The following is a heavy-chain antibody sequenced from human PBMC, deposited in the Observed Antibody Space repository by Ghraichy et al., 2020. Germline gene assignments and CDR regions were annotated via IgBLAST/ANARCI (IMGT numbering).Heavy chain of an antibody. Sequence: GGSLKLSCAASGFTVSSNYMSWVRQAPGKGPEWVSVIYSGGGTYYVDSVKGRFTISKDNSKNTLYLQMNSLRAEDMAVYYCARVYCSSISCYFDYWGQGTLVTVSS. J-gene: IGHJ4*02. V-gene: IGHV3-53*01. CDR2: IYSGGGT. CDR3: ARVYCSSISCYFDY. D-gene: IGHD2-2*01. CDR1: GFTVSSNY.